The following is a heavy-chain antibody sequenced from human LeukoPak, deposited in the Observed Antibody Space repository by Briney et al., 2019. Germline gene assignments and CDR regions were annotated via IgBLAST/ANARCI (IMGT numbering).Heavy chain of an antibody. CDR2: ISGSGGST. Sequence: GGSLRLSCSGFGFTFRSFWMGWVRQAPGKGLEWVSAISGSGGSTYYADSVKGRFTISRDNSKNTLYLQMNSLRAEDTAVYYCAKGKDRYYYDSGRDAFDIWGQGTMVTVSS. J-gene: IGHJ3*02. CDR1: GFTFRSFW. V-gene: IGHV3-23*01. CDR3: AKGKDRYYYDSGRDAFDI. D-gene: IGHD3-22*01.